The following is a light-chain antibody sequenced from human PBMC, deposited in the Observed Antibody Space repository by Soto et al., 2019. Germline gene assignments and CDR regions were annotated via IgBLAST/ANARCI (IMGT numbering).Light chain of an antibody. V-gene: IGKV1-5*03. CDR1: QRISNW. J-gene: IGKJ1*01. CDR2: KAS. Sequence: DIQMTQSPSTLSASVGDRVTVTCRASQRISNWLAWYQQKPGKAHKLLIYKASSLESGVSSRFSGSGSGTEFTVTISSLQPDDFATYYCQPYSSSFRTFGQGTRVEI. CDR3: QPYSSSFRT.